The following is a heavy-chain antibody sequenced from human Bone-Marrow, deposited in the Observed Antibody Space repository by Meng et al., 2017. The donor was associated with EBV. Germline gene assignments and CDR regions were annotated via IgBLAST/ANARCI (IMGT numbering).Heavy chain of an antibody. CDR1: GYTFSNYG. V-gene: IGHV1-18*01. J-gene: IGHJ4*02. Sequence: VQLVQCGAEGKKPGASVKFFCKASGYTFSNYGIAWVRQAPGQGLEWMGWISGYDGNTNYEQKFQGRVTMTTDTSTSTAYMDLRSLRSDDTAVYYCARIGRFCGGDCYADYWGQGTLVTVSS. CDR2: ISGYDGNT. CDR3: ARIGRFCGGDCYADY. D-gene: IGHD2-21*01.